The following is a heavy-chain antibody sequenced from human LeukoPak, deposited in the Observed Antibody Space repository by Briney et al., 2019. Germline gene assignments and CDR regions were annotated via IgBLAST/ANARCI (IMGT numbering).Heavy chain of an antibody. CDR1: GGSFSGYY. Sequence: SETLSLTCAVYGGSFSGYYWSWIRQPPGKGLEWIGEINHSGSTNYNPSLKSRVTISVDTSKNQFSLKLSSVTAADTAVYYCARKRYSSSPNWFDPWGQGTLVTVSS. CDR2: INHSGST. D-gene: IGHD6-13*01. J-gene: IGHJ5*02. CDR3: ARKRYSSSPNWFDP. V-gene: IGHV4-34*01.